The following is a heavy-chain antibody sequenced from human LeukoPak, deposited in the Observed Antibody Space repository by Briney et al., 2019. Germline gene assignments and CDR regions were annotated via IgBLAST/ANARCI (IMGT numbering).Heavy chain of an antibody. V-gene: IGHV3-11*01. D-gene: IGHD5-18*01. CDR3: ATDVGQLWSPDN. J-gene: IGHJ4*02. CDR1: GFTFSDYY. Sequence: TGGSLRLSCAASGFTFSDYYMSWIRQAPGKGLKWVSYISGSGNTIFYADSVKGRFTISRDNAKNSVYLHMNRLRADDTAVYYCATDVGQLWSPDNWGQGTLVTVSS. CDR2: ISGSGNTI.